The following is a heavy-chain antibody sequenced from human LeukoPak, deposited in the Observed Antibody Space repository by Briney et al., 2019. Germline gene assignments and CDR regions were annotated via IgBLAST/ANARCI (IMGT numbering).Heavy chain of an antibody. V-gene: IGHV3-21*01. J-gene: IGHJ6*02. CDR2: ISSSSSYI. CDR1: GFTFSTYS. Sequence: GGSLRLSCAASGFTFSTYSMNWVRQAPGKGLEWVSSISSSSSYIYYPDSVKGRFTISRDNAKNSLYLQMYSLRAEDTAVYYCARSADSSVWSGYYYGMDVWGQGTTVTVSS. D-gene: IGHD3-3*01. CDR3: ARSADSSVWSGYYYGMDV.